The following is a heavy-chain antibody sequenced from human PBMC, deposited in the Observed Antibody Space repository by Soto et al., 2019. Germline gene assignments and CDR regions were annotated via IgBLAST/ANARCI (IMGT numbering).Heavy chain of an antibody. CDR3: HATSWGSYRTHFDY. CDR1: GYTFTDYV. Sequence: ASVKVSCKASGYTFTDYVIHWVRQAPGQRLEWMGWTAADNGNTKYSQKLHGRVTFTTDTSTSTAYMELRSLRSDDTAVYYCHATSWGSYRTHFDYWGQGTLVTVSS. J-gene: IGHJ4*02. V-gene: IGHV1-3*01. D-gene: IGHD3-16*02. CDR2: TAADNGNT.